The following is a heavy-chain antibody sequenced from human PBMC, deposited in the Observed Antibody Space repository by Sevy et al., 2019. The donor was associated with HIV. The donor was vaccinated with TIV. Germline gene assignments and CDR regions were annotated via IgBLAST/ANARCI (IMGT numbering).Heavy chain of an antibody. V-gene: IGHV5-51*01. CDR1: GYSFTSYW. D-gene: IGHD3-10*01. J-gene: IGHJ5*02. CDR3: ARRSDGSGIIWFDP. CDR2: IFPGDSDT. Sequence: GESLKISCKGSGYSFTSYWIGWVRQMPGKGLEWKGIIFPGDSDTRLSPSCQGQVTISAAKSICTANLQLSSLKASDTAMCYCARRSDGSGIIWFDPWGQGTLVTVSS.